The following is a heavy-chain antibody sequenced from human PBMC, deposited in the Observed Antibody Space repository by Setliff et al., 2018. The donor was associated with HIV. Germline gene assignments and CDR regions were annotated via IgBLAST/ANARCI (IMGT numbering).Heavy chain of an antibody. CDR2: ISYAGSNE. CDR3: MRGPRLGPVDV. J-gene: IGHJ6*04. D-gene: IGHD3-16*01. CDR1: GFSFNNAW. Sequence: GGSLRLSCAASGFSFNNAWMSWVRQAPGKGLEWVAVISYAGSNEYYGDSVKGRFTISRDNSKNTLFLQMNSLRVGDTAVYYCMRGPRLGPVDVWGKGATVTVSS. V-gene: IGHV3-30*03.